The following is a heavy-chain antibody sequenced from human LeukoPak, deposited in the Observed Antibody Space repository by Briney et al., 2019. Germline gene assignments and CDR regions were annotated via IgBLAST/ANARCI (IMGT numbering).Heavy chain of an antibody. J-gene: IGHJ2*01. CDR2: IYTSGST. CDR1: GGSISSYH. CDR3: ARGVVVPAAIRWYFDL. V-gene: IGHV4-4*07. Sequence: PSETLSLTCTVSGGSISSYHWSWIRQPAGKGLEWIGRIYTSGSTNYNPSLKSRVTMSVDTSKNQFSLKLSSVTAADTAVYYCARGVVVPAAIRWYFDLWGRGTLVTVSS. D-gene: IGHD2-2*02.